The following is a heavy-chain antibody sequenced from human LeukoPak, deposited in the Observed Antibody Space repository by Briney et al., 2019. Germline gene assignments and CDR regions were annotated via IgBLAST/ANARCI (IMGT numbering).Heavy chain of an antibody. Sequence: GGSLRLSCAASGFTFSSYAMSWVRQAPGKGLEWVSAISGSGGSTYYADSVKGRFTISRDNPKNTLYLQRNSLRAEDTAVYNCAKGDNYYHSSGDFYNSGQRTLVTAS. CDR2: ISGSGGST. CDR3: AKGDNYYHSSGDFYN. CDR1: GFTFSSYA. J-gene: IGHJ4*02. D-gene: IGHD3-22*01. V-gene: IGHV3-23*01.